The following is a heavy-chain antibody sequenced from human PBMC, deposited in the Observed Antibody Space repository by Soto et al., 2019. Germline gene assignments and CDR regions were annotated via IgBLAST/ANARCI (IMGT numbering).Heavy chain of an antibody. CDR1: GFIFSSND. CDR2: ISESGGRT. J-gene: IGHJ3*02. Sequence: EVQLLESGGGWVQPGGSLRLSCAASGFIFSSNDMNWVRQAPGKGLEWVSDISESGGRTYYADSVRGRFTISRDKSKNTLHLQMNSLRAEDTAVYYCAKDKALGNWGQGTMVTVS. CDR3: AKDKALGN. V-gene: IGHV3-23*01.